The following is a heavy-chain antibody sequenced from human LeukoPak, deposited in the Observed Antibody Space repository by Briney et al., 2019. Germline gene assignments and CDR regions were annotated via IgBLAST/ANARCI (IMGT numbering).Heavy chain of an antibody. CDR2: IKQDGSEK. D-gene: IGHD2-21*01. Sequence: GGSLRLSCAASGLTFSSYWMSWVRQAPGKGLEWVANIKQDGSEKDYVDSVKGRFTISRDTAKNSLYLQMNSLRAEDTAVYYCARIKSQGVVVPLLRSTYYFDYWGQGTPVTVSS. V-gene: IGHV3-7*01. J-gene: IGHJ4*02. CDR3: ARIKSQGVVVPLLRSTYYFDY. CDR1: GLTFSSYW.